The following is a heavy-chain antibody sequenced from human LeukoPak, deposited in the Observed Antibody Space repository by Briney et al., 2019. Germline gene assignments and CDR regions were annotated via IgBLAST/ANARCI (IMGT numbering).Heavy chain of an antibody. J-gene: IGHJ4*02. D-gene: IGHD1-14*01. Sequence: GGSLRLSCAASGFSFSSYWMSWVRQAPGKGLEWVSSISSSTNYIYYADSVKGRFTISRDNAKNALYLQMNSLRAEDTAVYYCARKITGPYYFDYWGQGTLVTVSS. CDR2: ISSSTNYI. V-gene: IGHV3-21*01. CDR1: GFSFSSYW. CDR3: ARKITGPYYFDY.